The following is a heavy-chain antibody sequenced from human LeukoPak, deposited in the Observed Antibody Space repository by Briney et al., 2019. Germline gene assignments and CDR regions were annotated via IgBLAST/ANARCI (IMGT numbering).Heavy chain of an antibody. V-gene: IGHV1-2*02. Sequence: ASVKVSCKASGYTFTGYYMHWVRQAPGQGLEWMGWINPNSGGTNYAQKFQGRVTMTGDTSISTAYMELSRLRSDDTAVYYCARDLGTMIVVASYYFDYWGQGTLVTVSS. CDR2: INPNSGGT. CDR3: ARDLGTMIVVASYYFDY. D-gene: IGHD3-22*01. CDR1: GYTFTGYY. J-gene: IGHJ4*02.